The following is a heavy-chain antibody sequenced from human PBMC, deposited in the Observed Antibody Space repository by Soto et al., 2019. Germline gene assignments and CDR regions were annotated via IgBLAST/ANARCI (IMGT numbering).Heavy chain of an antibody. CDR3: VRDLYRSATMPCLDH. Sequence: EGSLRLSCEASGFTFINYAMSWVRQSPGKGLEWVSSISDTGGDSYYADSMDGRFTVSRYNSKNTLYLQINSLRAEDTAIYYCVRDLYRSATMPCLDHWGQGALVTVSS. CDR1: GFTFINYA. CDR2: ISDTGGDS. D-gene: IGHD1-1*01. J-gene: IGHJ4*02. V-gene: IGHV3-23*01.